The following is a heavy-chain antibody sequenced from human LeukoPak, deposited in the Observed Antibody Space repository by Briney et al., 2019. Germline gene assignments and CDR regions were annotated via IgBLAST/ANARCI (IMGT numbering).Heavy chain of an antibody. CDR3: ASPNCSGGSCPNRDYYYGMDV. D-gene: IGHD2-15*01. Sequence: GESLKISCKGSGYSFTSYWIGWVRQVPGKGLEWMGIIYPGDSDTRYSPSFQGQVTISADKSISTAYLQWSSLKASDTAMYYCASPNCSGGSCPNRDYYYGMDVWGQGTTVTVSS. CDR1: GYSFTSYW. CDR2: IYPGDSDT. J-gene: IGHJ6*02. V-gene: IGHV5-51*01.